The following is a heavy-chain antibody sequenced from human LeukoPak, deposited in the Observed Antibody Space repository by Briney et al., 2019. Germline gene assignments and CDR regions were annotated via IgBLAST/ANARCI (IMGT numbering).Heavy chain of an antibody. CDR1: GFTFDDYA. D-gene: IGHD4-17*01. CDR2: ISWNSGSI. Sequence: PGRSLRLSCAASGFTFDDYAMHWVRQAPGKGLEWVSGISWNSGSIGYADSVKGRFTISRDSAKNSLYLQMSSLRAEDMALYYCAAAYGDYDPINYWGQGTLVTVSS. V-gene: IGHV3-9*03. CDR3: AAAYGDYDPINY. J-gene: IGHJ4*02.